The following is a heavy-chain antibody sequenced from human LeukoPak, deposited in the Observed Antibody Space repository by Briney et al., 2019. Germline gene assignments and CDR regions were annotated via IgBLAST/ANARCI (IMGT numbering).Heavy chain of an antibody. CDR3: ARLASEGTFDY. J-gene: IGHJ4*02. V-gene: IGHV5-51*01. Sequence: GESLKLSCKGSGYSFTTYWIGWVRQMPGKGLEWMGIIYPVDSDTRYSPSFQGQVTISADKSISTAYLQWSSLKASDTAMYYCARLASEGTFDYWGQGALVTVSS. CDR2: IYPVDSDT. D-gene: IGHD1-1*01. CDR1: GYSFTTYW.